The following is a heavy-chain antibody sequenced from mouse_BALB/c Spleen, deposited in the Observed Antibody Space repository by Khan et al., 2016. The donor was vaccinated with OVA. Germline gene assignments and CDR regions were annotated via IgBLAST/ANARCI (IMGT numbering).Heavy chain of an antibody. CDR1: GYTFINYW. J-gene: IGHJ2*01. D-gene: IGHD1-1*01. CDR2: INPSTGYT. CDR3: ARRGLRWDFNY. V-gene: IGHV1-7*01. Sequence: QMQLEESGAELAKPGASVKMSCKASGYTFINYWILWVKQRPGQGLEWIGYINPSTGYTEYNQNFKDKATLPADKSSSTAYMQLSSVTSEATAVYYCARRGLRWDFNYWGQGTTLTVSS.